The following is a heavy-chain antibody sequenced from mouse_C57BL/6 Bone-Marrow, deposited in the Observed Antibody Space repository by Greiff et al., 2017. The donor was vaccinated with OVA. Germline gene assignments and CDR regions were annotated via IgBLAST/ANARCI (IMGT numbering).Heavy chain of an antibody. CDR3: ARQDYGSSYFDD. Sequence: EVQLQQSGPELVKPGASVKISCKASGYSFTGYYMNWVKQSPEKSLEWIGEINPSTGGTTYNQKFKAKATLTVDKSSSTAYMQLKSLTSEDSAVYYCARQDYGSSYFDDWGQGTTLTVSS. D-gene: IGHD1-1*01. J-gene: IGHJ2*01. CDR2: INPSTGGT. CDR1: GYSFTGYY. V-gene: IGHV1-42*01.